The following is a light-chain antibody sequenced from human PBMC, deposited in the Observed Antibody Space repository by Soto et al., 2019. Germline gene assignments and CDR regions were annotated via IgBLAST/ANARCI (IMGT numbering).Light chain of an antibody. CDR2: GNT. J-gene: IGLJ3*02. V-gene: IGLV1-40*01. Sequence: QSVLTQPPSVSGAPGQTVTISCPGSSSNIGAGYHVHWYMQLPGKAPKLLIFGNTNRPSGVPDRFSGSRSGSSASLAISGLQAEDEDDYYCQTYDKSLGGWVFGGGTKVTVL. CDR1: SSNIGAGYH. CDR3: QTYDKSLGGWV.